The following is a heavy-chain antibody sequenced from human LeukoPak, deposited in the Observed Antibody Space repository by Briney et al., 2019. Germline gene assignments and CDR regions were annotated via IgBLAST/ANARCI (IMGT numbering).Heavy chain of an antibody. CDR1: GYTFTSYA. D-gene: IGHD6-13*01. J-gene: IGHJ4*02. CDR3: ARVGRPPGYSSSWGPRGFDY. CDR2: INAGNGNT. V-gene: IGHV1-3*01. Sequence: GASVKVSCKASGYTFTSYAMHWVRQAPGQRLEWMGWINAGNGNTKYSQKFQGRVTITRDTSASTAYMELSSLRSEDTAVYYCARVGRPPGYSSSWGPRGFDYWGQGTLVTVSS.